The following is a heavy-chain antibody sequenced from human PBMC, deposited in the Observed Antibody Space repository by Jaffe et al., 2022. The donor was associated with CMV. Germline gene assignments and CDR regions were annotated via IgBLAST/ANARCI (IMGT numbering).Heavy chain of an antibody. D-gene: IGHD1-1*01. Sequence: EVQLVESGGGLVQPGGSLKLSCAASGFALSDSAIHWVRQASGKGLEWVGRVKNKANNYATAYAASLRGRFTVSRDDSKNRAYLQLNNLKTEDTAVYFCTRLQSNSFSFDIWGQGTMVTVSS. CDR1: GFALSDSA. J-gene: IGHJ3*02. CDR2: VKNKANNYAT. CDR3: TRLQSNSFSFDI. V-gene: IGHV3-73*02.